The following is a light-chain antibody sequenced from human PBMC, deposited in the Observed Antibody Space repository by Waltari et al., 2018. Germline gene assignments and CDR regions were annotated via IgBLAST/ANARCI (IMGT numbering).Light chain of an antibody. CDR2: GAS. CDR3: QHYNNWPPGIT. V-gene: IGKV3-15*01. CDR1: QSVGSD. Sequence: EIVMTQSPATMSLSPGERATFSCRASQSVGSDLAWYQQKRGQSPRLLIYGASSRATGVPPRFSGSGSGTEFSLTISSLESEDFAVYYCQHYNNWPPGITFGQGTRLELE. J-gene: IGKJ5*01.